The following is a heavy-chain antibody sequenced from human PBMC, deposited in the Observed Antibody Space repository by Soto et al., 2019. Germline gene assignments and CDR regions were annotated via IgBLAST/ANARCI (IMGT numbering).Heavy chain of an antibody. CDR1: GYTFTSYG. D-gene: IGHD5-18*01. J-gene: IGHJ5*02. CDR3: AREGWIQLWSFDP. Sequence: ASVKVSWKGSGYTFTSYGVSWVRQATGQGLEWMGWISAYNGNTNYAQKLQGRVTMTTDTSTSTAYMELRSLRSDDTAVYYCAREGWIQLWSFDPWGQGTLVTVSS. CDR2: ISAYNGNT. V-gene: IGHV1-18*01.